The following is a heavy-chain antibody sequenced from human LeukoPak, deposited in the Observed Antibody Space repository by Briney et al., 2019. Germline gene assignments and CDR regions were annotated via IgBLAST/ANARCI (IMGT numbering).Heavy chain of an antibody. Sequence: PGRSLRLSCAASGFTFSSYAMSWVRQAPGKGLEWVSSISDSADNTYYADSVKGRFTISRDNSKNTLFLQMNSLGAEDTAVYYCAKVYWYGSGSFIFDYWGQGTLVTVSS. V-gene: IGHV3-23*01. CDR1: GFTFSSYA. CDR2: ISDSADNT. CDR3: AKVYWYGSGSFIFDY. J-gene: IGHJ4*02. D-gene: IGHD3-10*01.